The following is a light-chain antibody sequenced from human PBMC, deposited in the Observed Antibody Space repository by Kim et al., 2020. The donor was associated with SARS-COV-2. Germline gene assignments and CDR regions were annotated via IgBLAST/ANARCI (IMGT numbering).Light chain of an antibody. J-gene: IGLJ3*02. CDR1: KLGDKY. Sequence: SYELTQPPSVSVSPGQTASITCSGDKLGDKYACWYQQKPGQSPVVVMYQDSKRPSGIPERFSGSNTGNTATLTISGTQAMDEADYYCQAWDSSTVWVFGGGTKLTVL. CDR3: QAWDSSTVWV. V-gene: IGLV3-1*01. CDR2: QDS.